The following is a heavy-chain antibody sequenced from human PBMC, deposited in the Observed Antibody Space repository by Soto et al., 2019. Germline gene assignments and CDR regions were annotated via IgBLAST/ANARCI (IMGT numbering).Heavy chain of an antibody. J-gene: IGHJ6*02. V-gene: IGHV4-30-4*01. Sequence: QVQLQESGPGLVKPSQTLSLTCTVSGGSISSGDYYWSWIRQPPGKGLEWSGYIYYSGSTYYNPSLKSRVTRSVDTSKNQFSLKLSSVTAADTAVYYCARDTSSSHPGDSYYYYGMDVWGQGTTVTVSS. CDR1: GGSISSGDYY. D-gene: IGHD6-6*01. CDR3: ARDTSSSHPGDSYYYYGMDV. CDR2: IYYSGST.